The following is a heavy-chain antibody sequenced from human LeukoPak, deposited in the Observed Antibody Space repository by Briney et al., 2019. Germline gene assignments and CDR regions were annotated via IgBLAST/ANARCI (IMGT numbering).Heavy chain of an antibody. CDR2: IYHSGST. D-gene: IGHD3-22*01. CDR3: ARVFNTYYYDSSGYDPLYDY. CDR1: GGSISSGGYS. Sequence: SETLSLTCAVSGGSISSGGYSWSWIRQPPGKGLEWIGYIYHSGSTYYNPSLKSRVTISVDRSKNQFSLKLSSVTAADTAVYCCARVFNTYYYDSSGYDPLYDYWGQGTLVTVSS. J-gene: IGHJ4*02. V-gene: IGHV4-30-2*01.